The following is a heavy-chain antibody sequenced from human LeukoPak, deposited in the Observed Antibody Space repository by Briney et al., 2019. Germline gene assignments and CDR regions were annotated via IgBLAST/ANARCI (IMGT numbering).Heavy chain of an antibody. V-gene: IGHV1-46*01. Sequence: ASVKVSCKASGYSFTSHYMHWVRHAPGQGLEWMGIINPSGSSTLYAQKFQGRVTMTRDMSTTTDYMELSSLRSEDTAVYYCARDNSVGDIAWWFDPWGQGTLVTVSS. CDR1: GYSFTSHY. D-gene: IGHD3-16*02. J-gene: IGHJ5*02. CDR2: INPSGSST. CDR3: ARDNSVGDIAWWFDP.